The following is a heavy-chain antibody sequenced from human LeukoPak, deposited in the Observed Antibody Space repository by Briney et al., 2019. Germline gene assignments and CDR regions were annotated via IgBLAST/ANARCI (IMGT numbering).Heavy chain of an antibody. J-gene: IGHJ4*02. V-gene: IGHV1-18*01. Sequence: GASVKVSCKASGYTFTSYGISWVRQAPGQGLEWMGWISAYNGNTNYAQKLQGRVTMTTDTSTSTAYMELRSLRSDDTAVYYCARDGDKQWLVLSFDYWGQGTLVTVSS. CDR2: ISAYNGNT. CDR1: GYTFTSYG. CDR3: ARDGDKQWLVLSFDY. D-gene: IGHD6-19*01.